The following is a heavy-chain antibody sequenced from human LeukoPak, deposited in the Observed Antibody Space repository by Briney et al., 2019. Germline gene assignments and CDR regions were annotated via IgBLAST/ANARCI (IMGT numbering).Heavy chain of an antibody. V-gene: IGHV3-7*01. D-gene: IGHD3-3*01. Sequence: GGSLRLSCAASGFTFSNYWMAWVRQVPGKGLEWVANIKQGGTEKYYVDSVKGRFTISRDNAKNSLYLQMNSLRVEETAVYYCARDTNYDFWSGYYTGDYWGQGTLVTVSS. CDR2: IKQGGTEK. CDR1: GFTFSNYW. J-gene: IGHJ4*02. CDR3: ARDTNYDFWSGYYTGDY.